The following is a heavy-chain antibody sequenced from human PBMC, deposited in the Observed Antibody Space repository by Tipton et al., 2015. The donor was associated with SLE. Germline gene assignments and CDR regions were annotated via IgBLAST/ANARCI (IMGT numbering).Heavy chain of an antibody. J-gene: IGHJ4*02. Sequence: GSLRLSCAASGFTFSSYAMHWVRQAPGKGLGWVSVIYSGGSTYYADSVQDRFTVSRDNYKDTLYLQMNSLRAEDTAVYYCAVVYSSGYDLDYWGQGTLVTVSS. V-gene: IGHV3-66*01. CDR3: AVVYSSGYDLDY. CDR1: GFTFSSYA. CDR2: IYSGGST. D-gene: IGHD6-19*01.